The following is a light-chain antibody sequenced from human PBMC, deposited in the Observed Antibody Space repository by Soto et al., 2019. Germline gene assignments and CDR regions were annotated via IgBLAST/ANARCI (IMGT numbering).Light chain of an antibody. J-gene: IGKJ3*01. CDR1: QSLLHSNGYNY. V-gene: IGKV2-28*01. Sequence: DIVMTQSPLSLPVTPGEPASISCRSSQSLLHSNGYNYLDWYLQKPGQSPQILIYLGSNRAAGVPDRFSGSGSGTDFTLKISRVEAEDVGVYYCKQVLQTPFTFGPGTKVDLK. CDR2: LGS. CDR3: KQVLQTPFT.